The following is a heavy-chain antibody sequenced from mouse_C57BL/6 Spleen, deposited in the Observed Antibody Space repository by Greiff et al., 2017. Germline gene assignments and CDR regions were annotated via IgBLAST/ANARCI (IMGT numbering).Heavy chain of an antibody. CDR3: TRRGNCEDAMDY. V-gene: IGHV1-15*01. D-gene: IGHD4-1*01. CDR1: GYTFTDYE. CDR2: IDPETGGT. Sequence: VQLQQSGAELVRPGASVTLSCKASGYTFTDYEMHWVKQTPVHGLEWIGAIDPETGGTAYNQKFKGKAILTADKSSSTAYMELRSLTSEDSAVYYCTRRGNCEDAMDYWGQGTSVTVSS. J-gene: IGHJ4*01.